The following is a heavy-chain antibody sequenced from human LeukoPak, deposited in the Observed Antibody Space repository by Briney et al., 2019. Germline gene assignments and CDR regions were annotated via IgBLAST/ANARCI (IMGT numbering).Heavy chain of an antibody. CDR2: ISSSSSYI. CDR3: AREPDLYCSSTSCYTGSRGYYYYMDV. V-gene: IGHV3-21*01. J-gene: IGHJ6*03. D-gene: IGHD2-2*01. Sequence: GGSLRLSCAASGFTFSSYSMNWVRQAPGKGLEWASSISSSSSYIYYADSVKGRFTISRDNAKNSLYLQMNSLRAEDTAVYYCAREPDLYCSSTSCYTGSRGYYYYMDVWGKGTTVTVSS. CDR1: GFTFSSYS.